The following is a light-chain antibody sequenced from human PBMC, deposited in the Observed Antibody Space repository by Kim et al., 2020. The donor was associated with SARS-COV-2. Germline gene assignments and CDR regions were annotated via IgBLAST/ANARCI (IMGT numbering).Light chain of an antibody. CDR1: QTVLFSSNNKNY. CDR3: QQYYGIPYT. Sequence: DIVMTQSPDSLAVSLGERATINCKSSQTVLFSSNNKNYLAWYQQKPGQPPKLLISWASARESGVPDRFSGSGSGTDFTLTISNLQAEDVAVYYCQQYYGIPYTFGQGTKLEI. CDR2: WAS. V-gene: IGKV4-1*01. J-gene: IGKJ2*01.